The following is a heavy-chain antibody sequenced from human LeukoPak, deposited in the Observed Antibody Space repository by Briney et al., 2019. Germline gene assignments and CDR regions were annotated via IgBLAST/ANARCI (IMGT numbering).Heavy chain of an antibody. D-gene: IGHD6-19*01. CDR3: ARGGYSSGYDS. J-gene: IGHJ4*02. V-gene: IGHV1-8*03. CDR1: GYTFTSYG. CDR2: MNPNIGNT. Sequence: ASVKVSCKASGYTFTSYGINWVRQATGQGLEWMGWMNPNIGNTGYAQKFQGRVTITRNTSISTAYMELSSLRSEDTAVYYCARGGYSSGYDSWGQGTLVTVSS.